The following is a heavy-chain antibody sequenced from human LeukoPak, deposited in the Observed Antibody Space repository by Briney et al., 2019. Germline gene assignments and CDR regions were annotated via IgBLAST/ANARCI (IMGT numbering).Heavy chain of an antibody. CDR1: GGTFSRYT. CDR3: AREGRTTSDAFDI. CDR2: IIPIFGTT. V-gene: IGHV1-69*05. J-gene: IGHJ3*02. Sequence: SVKVSCKASGGTFSRYTISWVRQAPGQGLEWMGGIIPIFGTTNYAQKFQGRVTITTDESTSTAYMEPSSLRSEDTAVYYCAREGRTTSDAFDIWGQGTMVTVSS. D-gene: IGHD4-11*01.